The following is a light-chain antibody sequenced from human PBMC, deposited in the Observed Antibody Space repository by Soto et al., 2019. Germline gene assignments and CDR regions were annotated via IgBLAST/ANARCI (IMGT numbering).Light chain of an antibody. CDR1: QSVRSN. V-gene: IGKV3-15*01. J-gene: IGKJ5*01. CDR3: QQYNNWPIT. Sequence: EIVMTQSPATLSVSPGERATLSCRASQSVRSNLAWYQQKPGQAPRLLIYGASTRATSIPARFSGSGSGTEFTLTISSLQSEDFAVYYCQQYNNWPITFGQGTRLEIK. CDR2: GAS.